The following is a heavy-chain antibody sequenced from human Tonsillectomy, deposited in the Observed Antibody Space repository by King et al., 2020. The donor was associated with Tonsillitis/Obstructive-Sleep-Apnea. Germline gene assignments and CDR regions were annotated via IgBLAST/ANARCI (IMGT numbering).Heavy chain of an antibody. CDR1: GFTFRSSA. CDR2: IVVGSGNT. J-gene: IGHJ6*03. Sequence: QLVESGPEVKKPGTSVKVSCKASGFTFRSSAVQWVRQARGERLEWIGWIVVGSGNTDYAQEFQERVTFTRSLSTSTAYMELTSLRSDDTAAYYCSASSLEEGLDYYYRDVWGKGTTVTVSS. CDR3: SASSLEEGLDYYYRDV. D-gene: IGHD3-3*01. V-gene: IGHV1-58*01.